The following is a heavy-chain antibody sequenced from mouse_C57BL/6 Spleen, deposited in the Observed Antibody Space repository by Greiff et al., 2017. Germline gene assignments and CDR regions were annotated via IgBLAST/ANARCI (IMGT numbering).Heavy chain of an antibody. D-gene: IGHD4-1*01. CDR1: GYTFTEYT. CDR3: ARHEDSLTGMGYYFDY. CDR2: FYPGSGSI. V-gene: IGHV1-62-2*01. Sequence: VQVVESGAELVKPGASVKLSCKASGYTFTEYTIHWVKQRSGQGLEWIGWFYPGSGSIKYNEKFKDKATLTADKSSSTVYMELSRLTSEDSAVYFCARHEDSLTGMGYYFDYWGQGTTLTVSS. J-gene: IGHJ2*01.